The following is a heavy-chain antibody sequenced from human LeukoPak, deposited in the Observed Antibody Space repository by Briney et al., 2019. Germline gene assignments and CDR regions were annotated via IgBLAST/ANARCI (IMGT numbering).Heavy chain of an antibody. D-gene: IGHD3-22*01. Sequence: GESLKISCKGSGYIFTSYWIAWVRQMPGKGLEWMGIIYPGDSDTRYSPSFQGQVTISADKSISTAYLQWSSLKASGTAMYYCARQVVRYYYDSQAFDIWGQGTMVTVSS. V-gene: IGHV5-51*01. CDR1: GYIFTSYW. CDR3: ARQVVRYYYDSQAFDI. J-gene: IGHJ3*02. CDR2: IYPGDSDT.